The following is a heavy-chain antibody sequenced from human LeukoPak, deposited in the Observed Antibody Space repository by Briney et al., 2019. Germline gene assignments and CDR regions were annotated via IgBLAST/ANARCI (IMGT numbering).Heavy chain of an antibody. Sequence: SETLSLTCTVSGVSISSYYWSWVRQPPGKGMEWIGYINYSGSTNYNPSLKSRVTISVDTSNNQFSLKLSSVTAADTAVYYCAREDPYCSGGSCYNYWGQGTLVTVSS. V-gene: IGHV4-59*01. J-gene: IGHJ4*02. CDR3: AREDPYCSGGSCYNY. D-gene: IGHD2-15*01. CDR1: GVSISSYY. CDR2: INYSGST.